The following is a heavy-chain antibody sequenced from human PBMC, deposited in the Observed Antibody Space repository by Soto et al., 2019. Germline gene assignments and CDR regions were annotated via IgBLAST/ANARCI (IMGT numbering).Heavy chain of an antibody. CDR3: ARGPYSSSWYQAEYFQH. J-gene: IGHJ1*01. CDR2: INHSGST. CDR1: GGSFSGYY. V-gene: IGHV4-34*01. Sequence: QVRLQQWGAGLLKPSETLSLTCAVYGGSFSGYYWSWIRQPPGKGLEWIGEINHSGSTNYNPSLKSRVTISVDTSKNQFSLKLSAVTAADTAVYYCARGPYSSSWYQAEYFQHWGQGTLVTVSS. D-gene: IGHD6-13*01.